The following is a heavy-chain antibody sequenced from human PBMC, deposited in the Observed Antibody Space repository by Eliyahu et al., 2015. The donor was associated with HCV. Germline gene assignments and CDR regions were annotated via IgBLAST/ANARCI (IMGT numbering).Heavy chain of an antibody. CDR2: ITPXAXII. Sequence: QVQLVQSGAEVKKPGSSVKVPCKASGDTFTNYAVSWVRQTPGXGLEWXGRITPXAXIIDYAQKFQGRVTISADKFATIVYMELSRLTSEDTAVYFCARGQRLLDDHWGQGTLVTVSS. V-gene: IGHV1-69*04. CDR3: ARGQRLLDDH. CDR1: GDTFTNYA. D-gene: IGHD6-25*01. J-gene: IGHJ4*02.